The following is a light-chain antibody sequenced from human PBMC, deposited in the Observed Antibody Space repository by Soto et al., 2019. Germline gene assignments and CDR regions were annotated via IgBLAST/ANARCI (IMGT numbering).Light chain of an antibody. CDR2: GAS. V-gene: IGKV3-20*01. CDR3: QQYGSSPVS. Sequence: EIVLTQSPGTLSLSPGERATLSCRASQSVSNNYLAWYQQKPGQAPRFLMYGASSRATGTPDRFSGSGSGTDFTLTISRLEPEDYAVYYCQQYGSSPVSFGPGPKVDIK. J-gene: IGKJ3*01. CDR1: QSVSNNY.